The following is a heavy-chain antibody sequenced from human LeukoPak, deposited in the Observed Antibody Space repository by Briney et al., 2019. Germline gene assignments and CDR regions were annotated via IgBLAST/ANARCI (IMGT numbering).Heavy chain of an antibody. V-gene: IGHV4-31*03. CDR3: ARAVSYDFWSGYPRYYYYYYMDV. CDR1: GGSISSGGYY. CDR2: IYYSGST. J-gene: IGHJ6*03. D-gene: IGHD3-3*01. Sequence: PSETLSLTCTVSGGSISSGGYYWRWIRQHPGKGLEWIGYIYYSGSTYYNPSLKSRVTISVDTSKNQFSPKLSSVTAADTAVYYCARAVSYDFWSGYPRYYYYYYMDVWGKGTTVTVSS.